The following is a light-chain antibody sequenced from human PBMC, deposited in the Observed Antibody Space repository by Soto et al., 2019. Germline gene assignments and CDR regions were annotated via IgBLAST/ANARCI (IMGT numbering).Light chain of an antibody. V-gene: IGKV3-11*01. CDR2: DAS. CDR1: ESISTN. Sequence: EIVMTQSPATLSVSPGERVTLSGRAGESISTNLAWYQQKPGQAPRLLIYDASNRATGIPARFSGSGSGTDFTLTISSLEPEDFAVYYCQQRSNWPGFTFGPGTKVDI. CDR3: QQRSNWPGFT. J-gene: IGKJ3*01.